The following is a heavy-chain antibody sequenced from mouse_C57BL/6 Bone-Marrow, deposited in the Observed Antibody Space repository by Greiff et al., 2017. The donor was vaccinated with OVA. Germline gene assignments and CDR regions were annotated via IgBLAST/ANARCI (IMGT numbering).Heavy chain of an antibody. Sequence: EVQLVESGGGLVKPGGSLKLSCAASGFTFSSYAMSWVHQTPEKRLEWVATISDGGSYTYYPDNVKGRFTISRDNAKNNLYLQMSHLKSEDTAMYYCARERLSTVVAPYFDYWGQGTTLTVSS. D-gene: IGHD1-1*01. V-gene: IGHV5-4*01. CDR1: GFTFSSYA. CDR2: ISDGGSYT. J-gene: IGHJ2*01. CDR3: ARERLSTVVAPYFDY.